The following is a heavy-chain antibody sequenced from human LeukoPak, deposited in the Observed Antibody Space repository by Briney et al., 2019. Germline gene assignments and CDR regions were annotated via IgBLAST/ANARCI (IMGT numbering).Heavy chain of an antibody. Sequence: GGSLRLSCAASGFTFSSYEMNWVRQAPGKGLEWVSYISSSGSTIYNADSVKGRFTISRDNAKHSLYLQMNSLRAEDTAVYYCAGCIAAAGPRCYYGMDVWGQGTTVTVSS. CDR1: GFTFSSYE. V-gene: IGHV3-48*03. D-gene: IGHD6-13*01. CDR3: AGCIAAAGPRCYYGMDV. CDR2: ISSSGSTI. J-gene: IGHJ6*02.